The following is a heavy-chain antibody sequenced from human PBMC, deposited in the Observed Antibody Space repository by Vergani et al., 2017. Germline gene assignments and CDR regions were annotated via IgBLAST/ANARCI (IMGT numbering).Heavy chain of an antibody. Sequence: QVQLVQSGAEVKKPGSSVKVSCMASGGTFSNYTISWVRQAPGQGLEWMGWINPTTGNPTYARAFTGRFVFSLDTSISTAYLQIGSLKAEDTAVYFCARAKRGRLAVGATDSWGQGTLLTVSS. CDR2: INPTTGNP. J-gene: IGHJ4*02. D-gene: IGHD6-19*01. CDR3: ARAKRGRLAVGATDS. V-gene: IGHV7-4-1*01. CDR1: GGTFSNYT.